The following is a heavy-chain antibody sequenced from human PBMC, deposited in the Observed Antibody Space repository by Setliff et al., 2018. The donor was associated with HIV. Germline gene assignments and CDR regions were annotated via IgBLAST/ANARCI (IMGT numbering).Heavy chain of an antibody. CDR2: IDWDDDK. J-gene: IGHJ2*01. CDR1: GFSLSTSGMC. CDR3: VSGRAYPYWYFDL. V-gene: IGHV2-70*17. Sequence: VSGPTLVNPTQTLTLTCTFSGFSLSTSGMCVTWIRQSPGKALEWLARIDWDDDKFYNTSLKTRLTISKDTSKNQVVLTMTNMHPVDTATYYCVSGRAYPYWYFDLWGRGTLVTVSS.